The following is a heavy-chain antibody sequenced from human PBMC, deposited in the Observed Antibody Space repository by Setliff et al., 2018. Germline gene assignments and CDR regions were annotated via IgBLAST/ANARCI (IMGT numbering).Heavy chain of an antibody. J-gene: IGHJ5*02. CDR1: GGSITSGRYY. CDR3: ARGYCSSSGCFFAGWFDP. CDR2: IHYSENT. Sequence: PSETLSLTCTVSGGSITSGRYYWGWIRQPPGQGLEWIASIHYSENTYYNPSLKTRVTISVDTSKNQFSLKLSFVTAADMAVYYCARGYCSSSGCFFAGWFDPWGQGTLVTVSS. D-gene: IGHD2-2*01. V-gene: IGHV4-39*01.